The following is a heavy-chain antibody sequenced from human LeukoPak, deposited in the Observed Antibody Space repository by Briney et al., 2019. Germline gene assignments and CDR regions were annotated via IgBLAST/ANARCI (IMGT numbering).Heavy chain of an antibody. V-gene: IGHV4-38-2*02. CDR3: ARDSYDFWSGYPRY. J-gene: IGHJ4*02. D-gene: IGHD3-3*01. CDR2: IYHSGST. CDR1: GYSISSGYY. Sequence: ASQTLSLTCTVSGYSISSGYYWGWIRQPPGKGVEWIESIYHSGSTYYNPSLKSRVTISVDTSKNQFSLKLSSVTAADTAVYYCARDSYDFWSGYPRYWGQGTLVTVSS.